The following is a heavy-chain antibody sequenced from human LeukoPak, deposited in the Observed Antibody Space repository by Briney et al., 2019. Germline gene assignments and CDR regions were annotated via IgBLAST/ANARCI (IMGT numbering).Heavy chain of an antibody. D-gene: IGHD2-15*01. V-gene: IGHV1-2*02. CDR2: INPNSGGT. Sequence: ASVKVSCKASGYAFTGYYMHWVRQAPGQGLEWMGWINPNSGGTNYAQKFQGRVTMTRDTSISTAYMELSRLRSDDTAVYYCAREGQGGVAATADYWGQGTLVTVSS. J-gene: IGHJ4*02. CDR3: AREGQGGVAATADY. CDR1: GYAFTGYY.